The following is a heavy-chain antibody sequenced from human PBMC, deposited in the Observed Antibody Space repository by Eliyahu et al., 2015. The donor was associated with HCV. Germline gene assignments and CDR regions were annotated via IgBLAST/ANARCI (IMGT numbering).Heavy chain of an antibody. CDR3: ARDGSSWFHKYYFDY. D-gene: IGHD6-13*01. Sequence: EVQLVESGGGLVKPGGSLRLSCAASGFTFXSYSMNWVRQAPGKGLEWVSSISSSSSYIYYADSVKGRFTISRDNAKNSLYLQMNSLRAEDTAVYYCARDGSSWFHKYYFDYWGQGTLVTVSS. V-gene: IGHV3-21*01. J-gene: IGHJ4*02. CDR1: GFTFXSYS. CDR2: ISSSSSYI.